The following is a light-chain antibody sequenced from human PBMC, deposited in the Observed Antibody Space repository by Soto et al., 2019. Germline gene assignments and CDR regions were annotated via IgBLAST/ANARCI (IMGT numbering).Light chain of an antibody. V-gene: IGKV3-15*01. Sequence: EIGMTQSPAPLSVSPGERASLSCRASQSVSSNLAWYQQKPGQAPRLLIYGASTRATGIPARFSGSGSGTEFTLTISSLQSEDFAVYYCQPYNNWPRTFGQGAKVEIK. CDR1: QSVSSN. CDR3: QPYNNWPRT. J-gene: IGKJ1*01. CDR2: GAS.